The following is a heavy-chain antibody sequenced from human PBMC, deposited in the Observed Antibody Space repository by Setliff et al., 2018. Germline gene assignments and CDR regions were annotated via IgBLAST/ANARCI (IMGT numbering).Heavy chain of an antibody. CDR3: VRPGGTTVVARHFDY. J-gene: IGHJ4*01. D-gene: IGHD2-15*01. CDR2: ISYSGTP. Sequence: GSLRLSCAASGFTFSSYCMSWVRQAPGSGLEWIGSISYSGTPYYNASVESRVTISIDTSRNQFSLELRSVTVADTATYYCVRPGGTTVVARHFDYWGSGILVTVSS. V-gene: IGHV4-39*01. CDR1: GFTFSSYC.